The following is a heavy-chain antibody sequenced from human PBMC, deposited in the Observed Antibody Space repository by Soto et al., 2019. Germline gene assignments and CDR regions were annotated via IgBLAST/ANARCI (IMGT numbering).Heavy chain of an antibody. CDR2: IIPIFGTA. CDR1: GGTFSSYA. CDR3: ATGSFTSTGGRIGYHYNAMDV. Sequence: SVKVSCKASGGTFSSYAISWVRQAPGQGLEWMGGIIPIFGTANYAQKFQGRVTITADESTSTAYMELSSLRSEDTAVYYCATGSFTSTGGRIGYHYNAMDVWGQGTTVTVSS. J-gene: IGHJ6*02. D-gene: IGHD1-1*01. V-gene: IGHV1-69*13.